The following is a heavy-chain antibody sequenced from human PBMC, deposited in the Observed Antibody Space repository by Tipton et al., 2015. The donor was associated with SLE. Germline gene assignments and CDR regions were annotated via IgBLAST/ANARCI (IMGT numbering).Heavy chain of an antibody. Sequence: LRLSCSVSGDSIISSSYYWGWIRQPPGKGLEWIGSMYYSGSTYYNPSLRSRVTISVDTSKNQFSLMLRSVTAADTAVYYCARDGPYYDFWSGMGTFDIWGQGTMVTVSS. J-gene: IGHJ3*02. CDR1: GDSIISSSYY. CDR2: MYYSGST. CDR3: ARDGPYYDFWSGMGTFDI. D-gene: IGHD3-3*01. V-gene: IGHV4-39*07.